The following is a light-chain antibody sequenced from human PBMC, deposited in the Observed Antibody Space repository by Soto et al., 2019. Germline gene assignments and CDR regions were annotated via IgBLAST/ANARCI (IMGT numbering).Light chain of an antibody. Sequence: DIVMTQSPDSLAVSLGERATINCKSSQSLLYNVNNKNYLAWYQKKPGQPPKLLIYWASTRESGVPDRFSSSGSGTDFTLTISSLQAEDVAFYYCQQSYNGPRTFGQGTKVEIK. J-gene: IGKJ1*01. CDR2: WAS. CDR1: QSLLYNVNNKNY. V-gene: IGKV4-1*01. CDR3: QQSYNGPRT.